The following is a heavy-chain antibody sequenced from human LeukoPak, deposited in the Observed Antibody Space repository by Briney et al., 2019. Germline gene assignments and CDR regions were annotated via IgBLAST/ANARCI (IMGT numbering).Heavy chain of an antibody. CDR1: GFIFSNYW. D-gene: IGHD4-11*01. CDR2: IKQDGTET. V-gene: IGHV3-7*03. CDR3: AREDHSNYQY. J-gene: IGHJ4*02. Sequence: PGGSLRLSCTASGFIFSNYWMSWIRQAPGRWLEWVASIKQDGTETHYVDSVKGRFTISKDNAKNSLYLQLDSLRVEDTAVYYCAREDHSNYQYWGQGILVTVSS.